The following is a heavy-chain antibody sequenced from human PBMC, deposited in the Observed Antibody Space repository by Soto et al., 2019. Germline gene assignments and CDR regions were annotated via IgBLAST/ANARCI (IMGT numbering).Heavy chain of an antibody. CDR2: ISSSGSTI. V-gene: IGHV3-11*01. Sequence: GGSLRLSCAASGFTFSDYYMSWIRQAPGKGLEWVSYISSSGSTIYYADSVKGRFTISRDNAKNSLYLQMNSLRAEDTAVYYCATPSLWFGEDTAFDIWGQGTMVTVSS. CDR1: GFTFSDYY. J-gene: IGHJ3*02. D-gene: IGHD3-10*01. CDR3: ATPSLWFGEDTAFDI.